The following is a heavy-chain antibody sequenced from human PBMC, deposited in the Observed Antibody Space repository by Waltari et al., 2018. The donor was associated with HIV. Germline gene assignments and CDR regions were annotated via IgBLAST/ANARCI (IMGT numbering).Heavy chain of an antibody. J-gene: IGHJ4*02. D-gene: IGHD3-3*01. V-gene: IGHV3-21*01. CDR2: ISRTSRVN. CDR3: ASGDFWGGPHQ. CDR1: GFTFNTFS. Sequence: EVHLVESGGGLVKPGGSLSLSCVASGFTFNTFSMKWVGQAPGKGFGCVSSISRTSRVNYDAYTLKGRFTGSRDNSKNSLYLQINNRRADAAAVYYWASGDFWGGPHQWGQGTLVTVSS.